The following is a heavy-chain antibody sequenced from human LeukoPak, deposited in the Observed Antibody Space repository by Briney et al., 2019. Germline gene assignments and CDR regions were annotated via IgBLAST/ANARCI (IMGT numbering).Heavy chain of an antibody. CDR3: ARSDRYDSSGYYYYLDY. J-gene: IGHJ4*02. V-gene: IGHV1-69*06. Sequence: GASVKVSCKASGYTFSGYYMHWVRQAPGQGLEWMGGIIPIFGTANYAQKFQGRVTITADKSTSTAYMELSSLRSEDTAVYYCARSDRYDSSGYYYYLDYWGQGTLVTVSS. CDR1: GYTFSGYY. D-gene: IGHD3-22*01. CDR2: IIPIFGTA.